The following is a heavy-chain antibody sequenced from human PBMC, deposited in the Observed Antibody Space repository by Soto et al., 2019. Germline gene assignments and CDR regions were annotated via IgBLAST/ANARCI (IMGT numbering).Heavy chain of an antibody. V-gene: IGHV3-30-3*01. J-gene: IGHJ4*02. D-gene: IGHD3-22*01. Sequence: QVQLVESGGGVVQPGRSLRLSCAASGFTFSSYTMHWVRQTPGKGLEWVAVISYDGSDKYYADSVTGRFTISRDNSKNTLYLQMNSLRVEDTSVYYCARVYSLAVVAPGYWGQGSLVTVSS. CDR1: GFTFSSYT. CDR3: ARVYSLAVVAPGY. CDR2: ISYDGSDK.